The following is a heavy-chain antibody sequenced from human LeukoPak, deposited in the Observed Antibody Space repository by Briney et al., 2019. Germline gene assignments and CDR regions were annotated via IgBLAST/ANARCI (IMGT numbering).Heavy chain of an antibody. CDR2: IYPGDSDT. V-gene: IGHV5-51*01. D-gene: IGHD3-22*01. CDR3: ARTTYYYDSSGYHYYFDY. Sequence: GESLKISCKGSGYSFTSYWIGWVRQMPGKGLEWMGIIYPGDSDTRYSPSFQGQVTISADKSTSTAYLQWSSLKASDTAMYYCARTTYYYDSSGYHYYFDYWGQGTLVTVSS. CDR1: GYSFTSYW. J-gene: IGHJ4*02.